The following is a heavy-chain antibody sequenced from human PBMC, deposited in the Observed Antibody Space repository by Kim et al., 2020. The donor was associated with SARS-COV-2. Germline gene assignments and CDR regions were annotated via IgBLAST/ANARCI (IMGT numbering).Heavy chain of an antibody. J-gene: IGHJ5*02. V-gene: IGHV3-30*18. CDR2: ISYDGSNK. CDR3: AKRGGDNWFDH. Sequence: GGSLRLSCAASGFTFSSYGMHWVRQPPGKGLEWVAAISYDGSNKYYADSVKGRFTISRDNPKNALYLQMNSLRTEDTAMYYCAKRGGDNWFDHWGQGTLVTVSS. CDR1: GFTFSSYG. D-gene: IGHD2-15*01.